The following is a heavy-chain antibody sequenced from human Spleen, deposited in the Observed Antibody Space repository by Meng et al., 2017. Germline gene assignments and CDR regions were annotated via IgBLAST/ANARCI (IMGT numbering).Heavy chain of an antibody. V-gene: IGHV3-11*01. J-gene: IGHJ3*02. Sequence: QGQLRQWGAGLLMRSETLSLTCVVAGGSFTDYYWSWIRQPPGKGLEWVSYISSSGSTIYYADSVKGRFTISRDNAKNSLYLQMNSLRAEDTAVYYCARDCSSSWYGQGDAFDIWGQGTMVTVSS. D-gene: IGHD6-13*01. CDR1: GGSFTDYY. CDR3: ARDCSSSWYGQGDAFDI. CDR2: ISSSGSTI.